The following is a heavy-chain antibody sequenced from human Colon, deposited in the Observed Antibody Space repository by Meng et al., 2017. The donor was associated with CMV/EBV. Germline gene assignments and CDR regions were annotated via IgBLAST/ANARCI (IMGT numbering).Heavy chain of an antibody. CDR1: GFTFSNYA. CDR2: ITRGADGT. Sequence: GGSLRLSCAASGFTFSNYAMSWVRQAPGKGPEWVSTITRGADGTYYADSVKGRFTISRDNAKNTLYLEMNNLGADDTAVYYCAKDDWEGHDSWGQGTLVTVSS. D-gene: IGHD3-9*01. CDR3: AKDDWEGHDS. J-gene: IGHJ5*01. V-gene: IGHV3-23*01.